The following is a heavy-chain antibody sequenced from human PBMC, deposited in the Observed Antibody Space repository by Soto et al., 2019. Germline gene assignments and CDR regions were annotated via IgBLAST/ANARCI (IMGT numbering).Heavy chain of an antibody. V-gene: IGHV3-23*01. Sequence: GGSLRLSCAASGFTFDDYAMHWVRQAPGKGLEWVSSVSASGRSLFYADAVKGRFTISRDNSKNTLYLQMSSLTAEDTAVYYCAKGTSKLDYWGQGTLVTAPQ. J-gene: IGHJ4*02. CDR3: AKGTSKLDY. CDR2: VSASGRSL. CDR1: GFTFDDYA. D-gene: IGHD2-2*01.